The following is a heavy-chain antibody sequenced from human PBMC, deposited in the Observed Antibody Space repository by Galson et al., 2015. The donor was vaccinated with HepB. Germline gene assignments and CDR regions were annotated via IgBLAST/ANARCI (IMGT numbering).Heavy chain of an antibody. CDR2: IYNDGTT. V-gene: IGHV3-53*01. Sequence: SLRLSCAASGFTVSSNYMIWVRQAPGRGLEWVSIIYNDGTTHYADSVKGRFTISGDSSKNTLYLQMDSLRDDDTAVYYCARVTYYYSGPYSRYFDRWGQGTLVSVSS. CDR3: ARVTYYYSGPYSRYFDR. D-gene: IGHD3-10*01. J-gene: IGHJ4*02. CDR1: GFTVSSNY.